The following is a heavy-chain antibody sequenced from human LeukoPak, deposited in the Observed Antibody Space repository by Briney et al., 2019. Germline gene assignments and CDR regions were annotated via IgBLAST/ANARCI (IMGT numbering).Heavy chain of an antibody. V-gene: IGHV1-8*03. CDR2: MNPSSGYT. CDR1: GYTFTTYD. J-gene: IGHJ3*02. Sequence: GASVKVSCKPSGYTFTTYDINWVRQATGQGLEWMGWMNPSSGYTGYAQKFQGRVTISRNTSISTAYMELSSLSSEDTAVYYCVRTGATTDAFDIWGQGTMVTVSS. D-gene: IGHD1-26*01. CDR3: VRTGATTDAFDI.